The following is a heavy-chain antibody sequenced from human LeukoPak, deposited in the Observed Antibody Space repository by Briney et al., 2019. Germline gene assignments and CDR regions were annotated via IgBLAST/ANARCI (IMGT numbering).Heavy chain of an antibody. D-gene: IGHD2-2*01. J-gene: IGHJ3*02. V-gene: IGHV3-53*01. CDR3: AREHSTFVAFDT. Sequence: GGSLRLSCAASDFTVSSNYMSWVRQAPGKGLEWVSVIYRDGGTSYADSVKGRFTISRDNSKNTVYLQMNSLRAEDTAVYFCAREHSTFVAFDTWGQGTMVTVSS. CDR1: DFTVSSNY. CDR2: IYRDGGT.